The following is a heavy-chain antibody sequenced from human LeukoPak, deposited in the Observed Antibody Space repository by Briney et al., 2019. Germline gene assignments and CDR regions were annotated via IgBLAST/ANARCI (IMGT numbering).Heavy chain of an antibody. CDR2: IETGGAST. D-gene: IGHD3-10*01. CDR3: AKDFGGAGSYHCPFDY. V-gene: IGHV3-23*01. Sequence: GTLSLTCAVSGGSISSSNWWSWVRQPPGKGLEWVSAIETGGASTYYADSVKGRFSISRDNSKNTLYLQMNSLRAEDTAVYYCAKDFGGAGSYHCPFDYWGQGTLVTVSS. J-gene: IGHJ4*02. CDR1: GGSISSSN.